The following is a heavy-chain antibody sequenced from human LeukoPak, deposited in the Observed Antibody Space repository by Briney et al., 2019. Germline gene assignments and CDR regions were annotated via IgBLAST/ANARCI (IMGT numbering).Heavy chain of an antibody. Sequence: GGSLRLSCAASGFTFSSYWMSWVRQAPGKGLEWVANIKKDGSEKYYVDSVKGRFTISRDNAKNSLYLQMNSLRAEDTAVYYCARGITMVRGVISNWGQGTLVTVSS. CDR1: GFTFSSYW. CDR3: ARGITMVRGVISN. CDR2: IKKDGSEK. D-gene: IGHD3-10*01. J-gene: IGHJ4*02. V-gene: IGHV3-7*03.